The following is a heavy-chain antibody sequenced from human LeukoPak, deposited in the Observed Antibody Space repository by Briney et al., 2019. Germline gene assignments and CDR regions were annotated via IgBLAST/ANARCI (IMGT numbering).Heavy chain of an antibody. Sequence: GGSLRLSCAASGFTFSSYGMHWVRQAPGKGLEWVAVISYDGSNKYCADSVKGRFTISRDNSKNTLYLQMNSLRAEDTAVYYCAKGVSIWGQGTLVTVSS. V-gene: IGHV3-30*18. CDR1: GFTFSSYG. J-gene: IGHJ4*02. CDR3: AKGVSI. CDR2: ISYDGSNK. D-gene: IGHD2/OR15-2a*01.